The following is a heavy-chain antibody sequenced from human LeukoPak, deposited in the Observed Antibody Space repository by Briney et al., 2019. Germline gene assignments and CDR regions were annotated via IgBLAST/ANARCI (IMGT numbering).Heavy chain of an antibody. J-gene: IGHJ4*02. CDR2: ISYDGSNK. D-gene: IGHD3-10*01. V-gene: IGHV3-30-3*01. CDR1: AFTFSTYA. CDR3: ARTTTPHYYGSGSYALGY. Sequence: GGSLRLPCAASAFTFSTYATHWVRQDPGKGLEWEAVISYDGSNKYYADSVKGRFTISRDNSNSTLYLQMSCLSAEGTAVYYWARTTTPHYYGSGSYALGYWGQGTLVTVPS.